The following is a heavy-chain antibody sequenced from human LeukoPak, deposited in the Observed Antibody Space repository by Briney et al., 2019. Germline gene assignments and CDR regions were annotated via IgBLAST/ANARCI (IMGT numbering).Heavy chain of an antibody. CDR3: ARGLKTSPDIVVVPAAIREAWLDH. CDR2: INHSGST. CDR1: GGSFSGYY. Sequence: PSETLSLTCAVYGGSFSGYYWSWIRQPPGKGLEWIGEINHSGSTNYNPSLKSRVTISVDTSKNQFSLKLSSVTAADTAVYYCARGLKTSPDIVVVPAAIREAWLDHWGQGTLVTVSS. V-gene: IGHV4-34*01. J-gene: IGHJ4*02. D-gene: IGHD2-2*02.